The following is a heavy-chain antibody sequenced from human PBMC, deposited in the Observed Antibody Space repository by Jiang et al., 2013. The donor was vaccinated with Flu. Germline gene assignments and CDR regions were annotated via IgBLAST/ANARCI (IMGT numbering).Heavy chain of an antibody. J-gene: IGHJ4*02. D-gene: IGHD3-9*01. CDR2: IYYSGST. CDR1: GGSISSYY. V-gene: IGHV4-59*01. Sequence: SGSGLVKPSETLSLTCTVSGGSISSYYWSWIRQPPGKGLEWIGYIYYSGSTNYNPSLKSRVTISVDTSKNQFSLKLSSVTAADTAVYYCARDHPHYDILTGYPLPSYYFDYWGQGTLVTVSS. CDR3: ARDHPHYDILTGYPLPSYYFDY.